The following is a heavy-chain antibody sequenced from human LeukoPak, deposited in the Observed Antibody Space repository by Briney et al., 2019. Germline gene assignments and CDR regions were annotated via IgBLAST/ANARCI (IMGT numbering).Heavy chain of an antibody. CDR1: GFTFSSYA. J-gene: IGHJ3*02. V-gene: IGHV3-48*04. D-gene: IGHD6-19*01. CDR3: AREATYSGGWYDAFDI. Sequence: GGSLRLSCAASGFTFSSYAISWVRQAPGKGLEWVSYIDGSSSTIYYADSLKGRFTISRDNAKDSLYLQMNSLRAEDTAVYYCAREATYSGGWYDAFDIWGQGTKVTVSS. CDR2: IDGSSSTI.